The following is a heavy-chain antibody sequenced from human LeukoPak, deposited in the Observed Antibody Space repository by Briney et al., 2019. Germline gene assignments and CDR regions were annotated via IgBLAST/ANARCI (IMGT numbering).Heavy chain of an antibody. Sequence: PSETLSLTCTVSGGSISSRSYYWGWIRQPPGKGLEWIGSIFYTGSTYYNPSLKSRVTISVDTSKNQFSLGLSSVTAADTALYYCARFPYNSGWYVDYWGQGSLVTVSS. J-gene: IGHJ4*02. CDR2: IFYTGST. D-gene: IGHD6-13*01. V-gene: IGHV4-39*01. CDR1: GGSISSRSYY. CDR3: ARFPYNSGWYVDY.